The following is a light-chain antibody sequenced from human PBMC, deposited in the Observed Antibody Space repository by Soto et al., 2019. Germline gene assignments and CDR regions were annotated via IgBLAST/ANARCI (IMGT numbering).Light chain of an antibody. J-gene: IGKJ1*01. Sequence: DIQMTQSPSTLSASVGDRVTITCRASQSISVWLAWYQQKPGKAPNLLIYAASTLQSGVPSRFSGSGSGTDFTLTISSLQSEDVATYYCQKYNSAPRTFGQRTKVEIK. V-gene: IGKV1-27*01. CDR1: QSISVW. CDR3: QKYNSAPRT. CDR2: AAS.